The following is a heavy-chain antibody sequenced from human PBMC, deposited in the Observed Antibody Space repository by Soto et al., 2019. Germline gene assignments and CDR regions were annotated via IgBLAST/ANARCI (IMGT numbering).Heavy chain of an antibody. V-gene: IGHV1-3*01. CDR1: GYTFTSYA. J-gene: IGHJ6*03. D-gene: IGHD6-13*01. CDR2: INAGNGNT. Sequence: GASVKVSCKASGYTFTSYAMHWVRQAPGQRLEWMGWINAGNGNTKYSQKFQGRVTITRDTSASTAYMELSSLRSEDTAVYYCVRDGTATGSSWLYYYYYYMDVWGKGTTVTVSS. CDR3: VRDGTATGSSWLYYYYYYMDV.